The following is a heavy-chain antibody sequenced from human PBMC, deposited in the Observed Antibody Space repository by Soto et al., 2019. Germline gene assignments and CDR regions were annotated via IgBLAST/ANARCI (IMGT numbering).Heavy chain of an antibody. CDR2: ISGSGGST. Sequence: GGSLRLSCAASGFTFSSYSMSWVRQAPGKGLEWVSAISGSGGSTYYADPVKGRFTISRNNSNHKLYLQMNSLTAEDTAVYPCAQDAYSGSYGYWGQGTLVTVSS. D-gene: IGHD1-26*01. CDR3: AQDAYSGSYGY. J-gene: IGHJ4*02. V-gene: IGHV3-23*01. CDR1: GFTFSSYS.